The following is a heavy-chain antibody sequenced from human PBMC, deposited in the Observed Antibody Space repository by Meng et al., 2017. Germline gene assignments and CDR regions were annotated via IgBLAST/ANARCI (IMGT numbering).Heavy chain of an antibody. CDR1: GGSNSSSNW. D-gene: IGHD4-17*01. CDR3: ARGTDYGDYYFDY. V-gene: IGHV4-4*02. CDR2: IYHSGST. J-gene: IGHJ4*02. Sequence: HVPLQESGPGLVKPSGTLPLTCAVSGGSNSSSNWWSWVRQPPGKGLEWIGEIYHSGSTNYNPSLKSRVTISVDKSKNQFSLKLSSVTAADTAVYYCARGTDYGDYYFDYWGQGTLVTVSS.